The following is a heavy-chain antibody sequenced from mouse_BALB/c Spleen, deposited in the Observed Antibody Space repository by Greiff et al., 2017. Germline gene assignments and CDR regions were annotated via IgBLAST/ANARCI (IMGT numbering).Heavy chain of an antibody. CDR1: DFSLTSYG. CDR2: IWSGGST. CDR3: APTYGKDAMDY. J-gene: IGHJ4*01. V-gene: IGHV2-2*02. Sequence: VKVVESGPGLVQPSQSLSITCTVSDFSLTSYGVHWVRQSPGKGLEWLGVIWSGGSTDYNAAFISRLSISKDNSKSQVFFKMNSLQANDTAIYYCAPTYGKDAMDYWGQGTSVTVSS. D-gene: IGHD2-1*01.